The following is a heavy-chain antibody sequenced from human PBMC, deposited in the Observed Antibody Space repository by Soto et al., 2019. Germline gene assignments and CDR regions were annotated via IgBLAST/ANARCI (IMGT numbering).Heavy chain of an antibody. CDR2: ISSRNNDM. CDR1: GFTFSSYR. CDR3: TRDVTRGFFGA. V-gene: IGHV3-21*01. Sequence: EVQLVESGGGLVKPGGSLRLSCAASGFTFSSYRMNWVRQAPGKGLEWVSTISSRNNDMYYVDSVKGRFTISGSHARTSVYKQMYSLIADDTAVYYCTRDVTRGFFGAWGPGTLVTVSS. J-gene: IGHJ5*02. D-gene: IGHD3-3*01.